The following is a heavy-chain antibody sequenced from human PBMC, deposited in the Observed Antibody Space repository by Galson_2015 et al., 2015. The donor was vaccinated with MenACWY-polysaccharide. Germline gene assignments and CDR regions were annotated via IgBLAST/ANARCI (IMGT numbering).Heavy chain of an antibody. J-gene: IGHJ3*02. D-gene: IGHD3-22*01. CDR2: ISGSSNYM. CDR3: ARRSSDSNGLDI. Sequence: SLRLSCAASGFTFSSYRMNWVRQAPGKGLEWVSSISGSSNYMHYVDSVKGRFTISRDNAKNTLYLQMNSLRAEDTAVYYCARRSSDSNGLDIWGQGTMVTVSS. CDR1: GFTFSSYR. V-gene: IGHV3-21*01.